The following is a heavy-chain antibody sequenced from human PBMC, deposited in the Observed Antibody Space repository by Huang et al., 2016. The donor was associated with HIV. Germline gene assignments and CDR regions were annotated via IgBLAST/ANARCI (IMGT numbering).Heavy chain of an antibody. J-gene: IGHJ4*02. CDR2: IKPNSDVA. V-gene: IGHV1-2*02. Sequence: QVQMVQSGAEVKKPGASVKVSCKTSGYDFTGYWMHWVRQAPGQGLEWMGWIKPNSDVAVYAQKFRGRVTMTTDTSVTTAYMELTVLTSDDTAIYYCARAPPDHWGQGTLVTVSS. CDR1: GYDFTGYW. CDR3: ARAPPDH.